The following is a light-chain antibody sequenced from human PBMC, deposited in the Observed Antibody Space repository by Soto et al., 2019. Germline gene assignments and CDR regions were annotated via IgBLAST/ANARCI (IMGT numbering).Light chain of an antibody. CDR2: DVS. Sequence: QSALPQPRSVSGSPGQSVTISCTGTSSDVGDYNYVSWYQQHPGKAPKVMIFDVSKRPSGVPDRFSGSKSGNTASLTISGLQADDEADYYCCSYAGSYIYVFGTGTKVTVL. V-gene: IGLV2-11*01. J-gene: IGLJ1*01. CDR3: CSYAGSYIYV. CDR1: SSDVGDYNY.